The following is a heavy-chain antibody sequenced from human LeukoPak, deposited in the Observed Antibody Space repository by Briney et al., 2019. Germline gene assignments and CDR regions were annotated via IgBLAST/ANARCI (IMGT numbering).Heavy chain of an antibody. D-gene: IGHD4-23*01. CDR2: ISPNSGGT. J-gene: IGHJ4*02. CDR1: GYSFNDYY. CDR3: ARNYGGTSKYFDY. Sequence: ASVKVSCKASGYSFNDYYIHWVRQAPGQGLEWMGWISPNSGGTNYAQNFQDRVTMTRDTSITTAYMELSGLTPDDTALYYCARNYGGTSKYFDYWGQGTLVTVSS. V-gene: IGHV1-2*02.